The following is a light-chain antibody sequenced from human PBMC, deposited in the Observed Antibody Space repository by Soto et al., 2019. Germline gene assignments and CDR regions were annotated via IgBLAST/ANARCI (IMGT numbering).Light chain of an antibody. J-gene: IGKJ1*01. CDR2: DAS. CDR1: QSISSW. CDR3: QQYNSYPWT. V-gene: IGKV1-5*01. Sequence: DIQMTQSPSTLSASVGDRVTITCRASQSISSWLAWYQQKPGKAPKLLIYDASSLESGVPSRFSGSGSGTEFTLTISSLQPDDFATYDCQQYNSYPWTFGQGTKVEIQ.